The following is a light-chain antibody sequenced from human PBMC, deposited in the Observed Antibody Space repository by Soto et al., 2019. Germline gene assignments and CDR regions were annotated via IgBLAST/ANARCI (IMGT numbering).Light chain of an antibody. V-gene: IGKV1-17*01. J-gene: IGKJ1*01. CDR3: LQYNAFPVT. CDR2: AAS. CDR1: QGIRNE. Sequence: DIQMTRSPSSLSASVGEIVTITSRARQGIRNELGWYQQKLGKAPKRLIYAASNLQGGVLSRFSGSGSETGFTLTISSLQPEDFATYYCLQYNAFPVTFGQGTKVDIK.